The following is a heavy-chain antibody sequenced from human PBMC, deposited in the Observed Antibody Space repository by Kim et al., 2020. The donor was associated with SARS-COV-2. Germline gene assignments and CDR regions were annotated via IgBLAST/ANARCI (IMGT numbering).Heavy chain of an antibody. J-gene: IGHJ6*02. CDR3: ARVRYSSGWYGQSSDYYYYYGMDV. D-gene: IGHD6-19*01. Sequence: SETLSLTCTVSGGSISSYSWSWIRQPPGKGLEWIGYIYYSGSTNYNPSLKSRVTISVDTSKNQFSLKLSSVTAADTAVYYCARVRYSSGWYGQSSDYYYYYGMDVWGQGTTVTVSS. CDR1: GGSISSYS. V-gene: IGHV4-59*13. CDR2: IYYSGST.